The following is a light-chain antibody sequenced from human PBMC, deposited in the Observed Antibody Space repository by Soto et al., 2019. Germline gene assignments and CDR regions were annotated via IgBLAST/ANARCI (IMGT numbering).Light chain of an antibody. Sequence: QSVLTQSPSAPASLGASVKLTCTLSSGHSSYAIAWHQQQPAKGPRYLMKLNSDGSHSKGDGIPDRFSGSSSGAERYLTISSLQSEDEADYYCQTWGTGIRVFGGGTKLTVL. V-gene: IGLV4-69*01. CDR1: SGHSSYA. CDR2: LNSDGSH. J-gene: IGLJ3*02. CDR3: QTWGTGIRV.